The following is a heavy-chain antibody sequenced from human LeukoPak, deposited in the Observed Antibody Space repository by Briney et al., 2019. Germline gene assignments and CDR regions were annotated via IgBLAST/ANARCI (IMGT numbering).Heavy chain of an antibody. CDR3: ARGRPGEIDY. D-gene: IGHD3-10*01. V-gene: IGHV3-23*01. J-gene: IGHJ4*02. CDR1: GFTFSSYA. Sequence: PGGSLRLSCAASGFTFSSYAMSWVRQAPGKGLEWVSAISGSGGSTYYADSVKGRFTISRDNAKNSLYLQMNSLRAEDTAVYYCARGRPGEIDYWGQGTLVTVSS. CDR2: ISGSGGST.